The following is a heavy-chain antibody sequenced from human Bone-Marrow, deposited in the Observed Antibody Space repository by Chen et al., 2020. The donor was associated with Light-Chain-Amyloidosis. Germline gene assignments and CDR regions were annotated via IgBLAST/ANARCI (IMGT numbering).Heavy chain of an antibody. CDR3: ARDLPIAVAGRYNWFDP. D-gene: IGHD6-19*01. Sequence: QVQLQQSGPGLVKPSQTLSLTCAISGDSVPSNSAAWNWIRQSPSRGLEWLGRTYYRSKWYNDYAVSVKSRITINPDTSKNQFSLQLNSLTPEDTVVYYCARDLPIAVAGRYNWFDPWGQGTLVTVSS. CDR1: GDSVPSNSAA. CDR2: TYYRSKWYN. V-gene: IGHV6-1*01. J-gene: IGHJ5*02.